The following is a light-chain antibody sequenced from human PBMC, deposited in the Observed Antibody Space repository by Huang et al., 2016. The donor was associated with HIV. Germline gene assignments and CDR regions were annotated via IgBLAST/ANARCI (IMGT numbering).Light chain of an antibody. Sequence: EIVLTQSPGTLSFSPGEGATLSGRASQSINNNYLAWFQQKPGQPPRLLIYVASSRATGGPDRFTGSGSGTDFNLTISRLETEDFAMYFCQHYGTSPQTFGQGTKLEIK. CDR2: VAS. J-gene: IGKJ2*01. CDR3: QHYGTSPQT. V-gene: IGKV3-20*01. CDR1: QSINNNY.